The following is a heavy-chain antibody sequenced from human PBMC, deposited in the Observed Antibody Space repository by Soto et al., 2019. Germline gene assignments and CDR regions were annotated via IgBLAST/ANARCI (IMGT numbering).Heavy chain of an antibody. CDR3: AKADDYYDSSGYLYYHYGMDV. CDR2: ISYDGSNK. Sequence: QVQLVESGGGVVQPGRSLRLSCAASGFTFSSYGMHWVRQAPGKGLEWVAVISYDGSNKYYADSVKGRFTISRDNSKNTLYLQMNSLRAEDTAVYYCAKADDYYDSSGYLYYHYGMDVWGQGTTVTVSS. J-gene: IGHJ6*02. D-gene: IGHD3-22*01. V-gene: IGHV3-30*18. CDR1: GFTFSSYG.